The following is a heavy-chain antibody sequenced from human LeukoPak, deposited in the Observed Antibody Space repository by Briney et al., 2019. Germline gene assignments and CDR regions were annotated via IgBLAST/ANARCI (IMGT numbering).Heavy chain of an antibody. Sequence: PSETLSLTCTVSGGSISSHYWSWIRQPPGKGLEWIGYIYYSGSTNYNPSLKSRVTISVDTSKNQFSLKLSFVTAADTAVYYCARDSSSWYNWFDPWGQGTLVTVSS. V-gene: IGHV4-59*11. CDR3: ARDSSSWYNWFDP. CDR2: IYYSGST. J-gene: IGHJ5*02. D-gene: IGHD6-13*01. CDR1: GGSISSHY.